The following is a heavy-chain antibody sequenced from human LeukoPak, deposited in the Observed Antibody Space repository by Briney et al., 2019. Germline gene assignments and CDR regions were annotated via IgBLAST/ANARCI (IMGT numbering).Heavy chain of an antibody. CDR3: ARVDGYSSGLTSHTHNWFDP. CDR2: IIPIFGTA. V-gene: IGHV1-69*06. Sequence: ASVKVSCKASGGTFSSYAISWVRQAPGQGLEWMGGIIPIFGTANYARKFQGRVTITADKSTSTAYMELSSLRSEDTAVYYCARVDGYSSGLTSHTHNWFDPWGQGTLVTVSS. D-gene: IGHD6-19*01. CDR1: GGTFSSYA. J-gene: IGHJ5*02.